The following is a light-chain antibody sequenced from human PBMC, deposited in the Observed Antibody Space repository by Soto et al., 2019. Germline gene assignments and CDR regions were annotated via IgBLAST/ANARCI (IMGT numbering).Light chain of an antibody. J-gene: IGKJ2*01. CDR3: LQHDSFPYT. CDR2: AAS. V-gene: IGKV1-17*01. CDR1: QDVRSD. Sequence: DLQMTQSPSSLSASVGHTVTITCRASQDVRSDLGWYQHKPGKAPKRLIYAASRLQGGVPSRFSGSGSGTEFTLTIGSLQPEDSATSYCLQHDSFPYTFGQGTRLEI.